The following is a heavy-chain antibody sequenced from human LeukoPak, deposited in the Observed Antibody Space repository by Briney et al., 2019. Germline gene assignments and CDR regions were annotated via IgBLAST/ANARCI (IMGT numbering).Heavy chain of an antibody. J-gene: IGHJ4*02. Sequence: GGSLRLSCEASGFTSSSYAMSWVRQAPGKGLEWVSVISGSSGSAYYADSVKGRFSISRDNSKNTLFLQMNSLRAEDMAVYYCARSGSSWYRFDYWGQGTLVTVSS. CDR1: GFTSSSYA. D-gene: IGHD6-13*01. CDR3: ARSGSSWYRFDY. V-gene: IGHV3-23*01. CDR2: ISGSSGSA.